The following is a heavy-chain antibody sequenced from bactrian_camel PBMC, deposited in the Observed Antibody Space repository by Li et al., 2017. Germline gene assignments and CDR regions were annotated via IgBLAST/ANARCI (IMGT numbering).Heavy chain of an antibody. J-gene: IGHJ4*01. CDR3: ATGAALIAY. CDR1: GFKFSAYD. CDR2: FYTVTGKP. V-gene: IGHV3-2*01. D-gene: IGHD3*01. Sequence: QLVESGGGSVQAGGSLRLSCAASGFKFSAYDMNWVRQGPGKELEWVAMFYTVTGKPYYADSVKGRFTISRDNAENTMYLQMDRLKSEDTALYYCATGAALIAYWGQGTQVTVS.